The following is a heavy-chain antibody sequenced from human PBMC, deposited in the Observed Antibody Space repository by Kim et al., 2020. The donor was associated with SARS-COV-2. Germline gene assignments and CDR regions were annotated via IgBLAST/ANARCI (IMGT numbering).Heavy chain of an antibody. CDR1: GGSISSSSYY. Sequence: SETLSLTCTVSGGSISSSSYYWGWIRQPPGKGQEWIGSIYYSGSTYYNPSLKSRVTISVDTSKNQFSLKLSSVTAADTAVYYCATSPGRDFWSGFVGYYYGMDVWGQGTTVTVSS. V-gene: IGHV4-39*01. J-gene: IGHJ6*02. D-gene: IGHD3-3*01. CDR2: IYYSGST. CDR3: ATSPGRDFWSGFVGYYYGMDV.